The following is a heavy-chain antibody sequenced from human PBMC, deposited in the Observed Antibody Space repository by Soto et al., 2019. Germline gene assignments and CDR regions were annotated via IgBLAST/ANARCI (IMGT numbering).Heavy chain of an antibody. J-gene: IGHJ6*02. D-gene: IGHD6-13*01. V-gene: IGHV4-30-4*01. CDR3: ASSIAAAGTDYYFGMDV. Sequence: SETLSLTCTVSGGSISSGDYYWSWIRQPPGKGLEWIGYIYYSGSTYYNPSLKSRVTISVDTSKNQFSLKLSSVTAADTAVYYCASSIAAAGTDYYFGMDVWGQGTTVTVYS. CDR2: IYYSGST. CDR1: GGSISSGDYY.